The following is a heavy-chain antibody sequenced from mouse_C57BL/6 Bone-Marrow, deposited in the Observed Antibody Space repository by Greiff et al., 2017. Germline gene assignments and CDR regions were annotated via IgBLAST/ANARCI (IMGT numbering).Heavy chain of an antibody. D-gene: IGHD1-1*01. J-gene: IGHJ1*03. Sequence: QVQLQQPGAELVRPGTSVMLSCKASGYTFTSYWLHWVKQSPGQVLEWIGVLDPSDSYTNYNQKFKGKATLTVDTSSSTAYMQLSSLTSEDSAVYYCARSNYYGSSYWYFDVWGTGSTVSV. CDR1: GYTFTSYW. CDR3: ARSNYYGSSYWYFDV. CDR2: LDPSDSYT. V-gene: IGHV1-59*01.